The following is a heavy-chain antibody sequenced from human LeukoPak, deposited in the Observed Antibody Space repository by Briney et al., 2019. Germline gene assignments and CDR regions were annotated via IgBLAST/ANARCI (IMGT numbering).Heavy chain of an antibody. CDR3: AKSHSVEQRGYFDY. CDR2: IANGGGST. J-gene: IGHJ4*02. CDR1: RFTFSTYT. V-gene: IGHV3-23*01. D-gene: IGHD1/OR15-1a*01. Sequence: GGSLRLSCAASRFTFSTYTMSWVRQAPGKGLEWISTIANGGGSTYYADSVKGRFTISRDNSKNTLYLQMNSLRAEDTAVYYCAKSHSVEQRGYFDYWGQGTLVTVSS.